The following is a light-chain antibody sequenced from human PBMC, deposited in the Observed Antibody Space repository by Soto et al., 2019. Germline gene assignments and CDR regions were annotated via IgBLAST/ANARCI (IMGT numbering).Light chain of an antibody. V-gene: IGLV2-14*01. J-gene: IGLJ1*01. CDR3: SSYTSSSTLYV. CDR2: DVS. Sequence: QSALTQPASVSGSPGQSITISCTGTSSDVGGYNYVSWYQQHPGKAPKLMIYDVSIRLSGVSNRFSGSKSGNTASLTISGLQAEDEADYYCSSYTSSSTLYVFGTGTKVTVL. CDR1: SSDVGGYNY.